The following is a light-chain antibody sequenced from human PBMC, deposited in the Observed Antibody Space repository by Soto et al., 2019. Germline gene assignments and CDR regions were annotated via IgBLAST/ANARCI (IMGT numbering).Light chain of an antibody. J-gene: IGKJ4*02. CDR3: QQYESNSP. CDR1: QRISSR. V-gene: IGKV1-5*03. Sequence: DIQMTQSPSTLSASVGDRVSITCRASQRISSRLAWYQQKPGKAPKLLIYKTSSLESGVPSRFSGSGSGTEFTLTISSLQPDDFATYYCQQYESNSPFGGGTKVEIK. CDR2: KTS.